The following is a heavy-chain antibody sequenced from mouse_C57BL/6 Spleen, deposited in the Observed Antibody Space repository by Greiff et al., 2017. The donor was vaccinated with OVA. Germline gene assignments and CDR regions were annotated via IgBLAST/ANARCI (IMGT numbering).Heavy chain of an antibody. CDR2: IYPGSGST. Sequence: VQLQQPGAELVKPGASVKMSCKASGYTFTSYWITWVKQRPGQGLEWIGDIYPGSGSTNYNEKFKSKATLTVDTSSSTAYMQLSSLTSEDSAVYYCAREDYGRGPFAYGGQGTRVTVSA. V-gene: IGHV1-55*01. J-gene: IGHJ3*01. D-gene: IGHD2-4*01. CDR1: GYTFTSYW. CDR3: AREDYGRGPFAY.